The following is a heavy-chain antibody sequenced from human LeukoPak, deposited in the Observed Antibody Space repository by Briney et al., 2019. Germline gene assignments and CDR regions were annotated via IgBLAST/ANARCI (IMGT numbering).Heavy chain of an antibody. V-gene: IGHV4-59*01. J-gene: IGHJ4*02. Sequence: SETLSLTCTVSSGSISSYYWSWIRQPPGKGLEWIGYIYYSGSTNYNPSLKSRVTISVDTSKNQFSLKLTSVTAADTAVYYCARVTDWNDFDYWGQGTLVTVSS. D-gene: IGHD1-1*01. CDR2: IYYSGST. CDR3: ARVTDWNDFDY. CDR1: SGSISSYY.